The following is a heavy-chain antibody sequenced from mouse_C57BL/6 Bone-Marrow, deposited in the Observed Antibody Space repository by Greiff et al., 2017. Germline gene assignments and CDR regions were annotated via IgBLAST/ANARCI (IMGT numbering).Heavy chain of an antibody. CDR1: GYTFTSYG. V-gene: IGHV14-2*01. CDR2: IDPEDGET. CDR3: ASNY. J-gene: IGHJ2*01. Sequence: VQLQQSGAELARPGASVKLSCKASGYTFTSYGISWVKQRTEQGLEWIGRIDPEDGETKYAPKFQGKATITADTSSNTAYLQLSSLTSEDTAVYYYASNYWGQGTTLTVSS.